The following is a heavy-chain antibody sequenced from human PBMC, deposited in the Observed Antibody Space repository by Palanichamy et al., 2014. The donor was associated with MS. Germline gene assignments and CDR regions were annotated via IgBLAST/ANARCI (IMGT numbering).Heavy chain of an antibody. CDR2: IKSTTDGGIT. D-gene: IGHD1-14*01. CDR3: TTEGIKGTKADY. V-gene: IGHV3-15*01. Sequence: GRIKSTTDGGITDYPAPVKGRFTISRDDSKTTVYLQINSLKTEDTAVYYCTTEGIKGTKADYWGPGALVTVSS. J-gene: IGHJ4*02.